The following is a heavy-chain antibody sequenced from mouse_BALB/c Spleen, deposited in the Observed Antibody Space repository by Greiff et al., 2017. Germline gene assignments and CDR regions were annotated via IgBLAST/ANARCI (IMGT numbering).Heavy chain of an antibody. D-gene: IGHD1-1*01. CDR3: ARYGAWFAY. V-gene: IGHV14-3*02. Sequence: EVKVVESGAELVKPGASVKLSCTASGFNIKDTYMHWVKQRPEQGLEWIGRIDPANGNTKYDPKFQGKATITADTSSNTAYLQLSSLTSEDTAVYYCARYGAWFAYWGQGTLVTVSA. CDR1: GFNIKDTY. J-gene: IGHJ3*01. CDR2: IDPANGNT.